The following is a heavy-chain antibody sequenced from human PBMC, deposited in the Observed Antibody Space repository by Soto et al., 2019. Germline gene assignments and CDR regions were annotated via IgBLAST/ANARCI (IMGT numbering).Heavy chain of an antibody. Sequence: QVQLVETGGGVVQPGRSLRLSCAASGFTFSSYGMHWVRQAPGKGLEWVAVISYDGSNKYYADSVKGRFTISRDNSKNTLYLQMSSLRAEDTAVYYCAKDLSGYDGGYYFDYWGQGTLVTVSS. V-gene: IGHV3-30*18. CDR3: AKDLSGYDGGYYFDY. J-gene: IGHJ4*02. CDR2: ISYDGSNK. CDR1: GFTFSSYG. D-gene: IGHD5-12*01.